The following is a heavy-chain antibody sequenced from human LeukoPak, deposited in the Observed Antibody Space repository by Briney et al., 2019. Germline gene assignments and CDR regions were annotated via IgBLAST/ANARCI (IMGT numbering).Heavy chain of an antibody. D-gene: IGHD3-16*01. CDR3: ARARESMRTSGSFFDF. CDR1: GDSISSEGYS. CDR2: IFHTGHS. Sequence: TLSLTCDVSGDSISSEGYSWSWVRQPPGNGLEWIGYIFHTGHSNYNPSLKSRVTISVDRSKNKFSLKVTSVTAAQTAVYYCARARESMRTSGSFFDFWGQGALVTVSS. V-gene: IGHV4-30-2*01. J-gene: IGHJ4*02.